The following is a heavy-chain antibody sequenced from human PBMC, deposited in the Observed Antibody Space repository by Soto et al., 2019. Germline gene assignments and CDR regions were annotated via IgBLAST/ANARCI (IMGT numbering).Heavy chain of an antibody. CDR1: GGTLSSYA. J-gene: IGHJ4*02. CDR2: IIPIFGTA. Sequence: GASGKVACKASGGTLSSYAISWVRQAPGQGLEWMGGIIPIFGTANYAQKFQGRVTITADESTSTAYMELSSLRSEDTAVYYCATLLPRGEMATHPLDYWGQGTLVTVSS. CDR3: ATLLPRGEMATHPLDY. D-gene: IGHD3-16*01. V-gene: IGHV1-69*13.